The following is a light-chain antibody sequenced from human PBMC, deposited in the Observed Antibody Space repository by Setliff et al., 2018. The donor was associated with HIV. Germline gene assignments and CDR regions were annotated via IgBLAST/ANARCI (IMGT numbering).Light chain of an antibody. CDR1: SSDVGVYNY. J-gene: IGLJ1*01. CDR3: CSYAGSSTYV. V-gene: IGLV2-23*02. Sequence: QSALAQPASVSGSPGQSITISCTGTSSDVGVYNYVSWYLQHPDKAPKPMIYDVSRRPSGVSNRFSGSKSGNTASLTISGLQAEDEADYYCCSYAGSSTYVFGTGTKVTVL. CDR2: DVS.